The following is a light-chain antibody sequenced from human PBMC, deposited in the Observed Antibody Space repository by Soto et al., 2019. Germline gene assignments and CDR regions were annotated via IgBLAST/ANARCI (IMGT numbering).Light chain of an antibody. Sequence: EIVLTQSPGTLSLSPGERATLSCRASQSVSSSYLAWYQQKPGQAPRLLIYGASSRATGIRDRFSGSGSGTDFTLTISRLEPEXFAVYYCQQYGSSPPELTFGGGTKVEIK. V-gene: IGKV3-20*01. J-gene: IGKJ4*01. CDR3: QQYGSSPPELT. CDR2: GAS. CDR1: QSVSSSY.